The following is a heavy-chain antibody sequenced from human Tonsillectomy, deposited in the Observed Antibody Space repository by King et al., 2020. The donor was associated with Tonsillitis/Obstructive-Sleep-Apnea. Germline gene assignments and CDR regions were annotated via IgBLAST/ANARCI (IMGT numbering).Heavy chain of an antibody. Sequence: EVQLVESGGDFVEPGGSLRLSCVGSGFTFRNAWMSWVRQVPGKGLEWVGRIKSIADGGTTDYGSPVRGRFTITRDDSKNTLTLQMNSLKSEDTAVYYCTTGTLVVPSASSQYYYYFMDVWGKGTTVTVSS. V-gene: IGHV3-15*01. CDR2: IKSIADGGTT. J-gene: IGHJ6*03. CDR3: TTGTLVVPSASSQYYYYFMDV. CDR1: GFTFRNAW. D-gene: IGHD2-2*01.